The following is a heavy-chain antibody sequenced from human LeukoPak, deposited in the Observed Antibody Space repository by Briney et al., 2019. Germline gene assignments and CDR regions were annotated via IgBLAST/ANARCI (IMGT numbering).Heavy chain of an antibody. Sequence: PGGSLRLSCAASGFTFSSYWMSWVRQAPGKGLEWVGFIRSKAYGGTTEYAASVKGRFTISRDDSKSIAYLQMNSLKTEDTAVYYCTRTGYYYDSSGFEEFDYWGQGTLVTVSS. CDR3: TRTGYYYDSSGFEEFDY. CDR1: GFTFSSYW. V-gene: IGHV3-49*04. CDR2: IRSKAYGGTT. J-gene: IGHJ4*02. D-gene: IGHD3-22*01.